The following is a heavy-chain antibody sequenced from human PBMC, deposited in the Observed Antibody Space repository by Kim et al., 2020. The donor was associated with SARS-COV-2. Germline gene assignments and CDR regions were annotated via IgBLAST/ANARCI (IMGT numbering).Heavy chain of an antibody. D-gene: IGHD3-16*01. Sequence: GGSLRLSCAASGFTFSSYSMNWVRQAPGKGLEWVSYISSSSSTIYYADSVKGRFTISRDNAKNSLYLQMNSLRAEDTAVYYCAREGGKWDTNAFDIWGQGTMVTVSS. CDR3: AREGGKWDTNAFDI. V-gene: IGHV3-48*04. CDR1: GFTFSSYS. J-gene: IGHJ3*02. CDR2: ISSSSSTI.